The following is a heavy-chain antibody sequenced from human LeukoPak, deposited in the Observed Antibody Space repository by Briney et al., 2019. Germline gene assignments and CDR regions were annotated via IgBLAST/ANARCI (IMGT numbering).Heavy chain of an antibody. D-gene: IGHD6-19*01. CDR3: AKDQGAVAVLQPFDY. CDR1: GFTFSSYA. CDR2: ISGSGGST. J-gene: IGHJ4*02. V-gene: IGHV3-23*01. Sequence: GGSLRLSCAASGFTFSSYAMSWVRQAPGKGLEWVSAISGSGGSTYYADSVKGRFTISRDNSKNTLYLQMNSLRAEDTAVYHCAKDQGAVAVLQPFDYWGQGTLVTVSS.